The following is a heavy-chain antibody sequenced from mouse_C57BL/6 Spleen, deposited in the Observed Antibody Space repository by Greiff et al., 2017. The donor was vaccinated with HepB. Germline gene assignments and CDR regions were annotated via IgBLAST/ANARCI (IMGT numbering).Heavy chain of an antibody. J-gene: IGHJ1*03. V-gene: IGHV1-50*01. Sequence: VQLQQSGAELVKPGASVKLSCKASGYTFTSYWMQWVKQRPGQGLEWIGEIDPSDSYTNYNQKFKGKATLTVDTSSSTAYMQLSSLTSEDSAVYYGARSIYYGSSSYWYFDVWGTGTTVTVSS. CDR2: IDPSDSYT. CDR3: ARSIYYGSSSYWYFDV. CDR1: GYTFTSYW. D-gene: IGHD1-1*01.